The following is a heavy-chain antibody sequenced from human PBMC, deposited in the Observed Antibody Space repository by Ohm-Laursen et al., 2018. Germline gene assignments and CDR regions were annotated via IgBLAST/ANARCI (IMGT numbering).Heavy chain of an antibody. V-gene: IGHV4-59*01. CDR1: GASFNDYY. D-gene: IGHD1-1*01. J-gene: IGHJ6*02. Sequence: SETLSLTCTVYGASFNDYYWSWIRQPPGKGLEWIGYIYYSGSTNYNPSLKSRVTIPVDTSKNQFSLKLSSVTAADTAVYYCARVAMNGDSQLYYYGMDVWGQGTTVTVSS. CDR2: IYYSGST. CDR3: ARVAMNGDSQLYYYGMDV.